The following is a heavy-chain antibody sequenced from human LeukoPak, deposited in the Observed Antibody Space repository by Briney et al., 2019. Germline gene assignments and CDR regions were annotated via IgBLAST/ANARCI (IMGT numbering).Heavy chain of an antibody. Sequence: GGSLRLSCAASGFTFSAHWMSWVRQAPGKGLEWVAIIKVDGSDKNYVDSVKGRFTISRDNTKNSLYLQMNSLRAEDTAVYYCSRGGRNLDYWGQGTLVTVSS. D-gene: IGHD1-14*01. CDR1: GFTFSAHW. CDR3: SRGGRNLDY. CDR2: IKVDGSDK. J-gene: IGHJ4*02. V-gene: IGHV3-7*01.